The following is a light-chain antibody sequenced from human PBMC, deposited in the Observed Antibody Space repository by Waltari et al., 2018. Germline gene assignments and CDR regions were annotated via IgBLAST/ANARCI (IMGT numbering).Light chain of an antibody. Sequence: DIVMTQSPDSLAVSLGERATINCKSSQSVLYNSNNKNYLAWYQQKPGQSPKLLIYWASTRESGVPDRFSGSGSGTDFTLTSSSLQAEDVAVYYCQQYYTTPHTFGGGTTVEIK. V-gene: IGKV4-1*01. CDR3: QQYYTTPHT. CDR1: QSVLYNSNNKNY. J-gene: IGKJ4*01. CDR2: WAS.